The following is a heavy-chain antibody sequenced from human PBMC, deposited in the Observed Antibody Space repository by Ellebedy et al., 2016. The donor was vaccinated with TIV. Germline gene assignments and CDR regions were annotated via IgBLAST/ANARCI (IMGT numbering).Heavy chain of an antibody. CDR2: ISSSGSTI. CDR1: GFTFSDYY. J-gene: IGHJ6*03. D-gene: IGHD6-6*01. Sequence: GESLKISXAASGFTFSDYYMSWIRQAPGKGLEWVSYISSSGSTIYYADSVKGRFTISRDNAKNSLYLQMNSLRAEDTAVYYCARGGGAARPYYYYYMDVWGKGTTVTVSS. V-gene: IGHV3-11*01. CDR3: ARGGGAARPYYYYYMDV.